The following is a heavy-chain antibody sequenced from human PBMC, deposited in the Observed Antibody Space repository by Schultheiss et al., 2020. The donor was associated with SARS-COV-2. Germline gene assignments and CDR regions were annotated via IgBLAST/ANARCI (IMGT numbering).Heavy chain of an antibody. Sequence: GGSLRLSCAASGFTVSSNYMSWVRQAPGKGLEWVAVIYSGGSTYYADSVKGRFTISRDNSKNTLYLQMNSLRAEDTAVYYCARETLGPLEPYDYWGQGTLVTVSS. CDR3: ARETLGPLEPYDY. V-gene: IGHV3-53*01. CDR1: GFTVSSNY. D-gene: IGHD3-3*01. CDR2: IYSGGST. J-gene: IGHJ4*02.